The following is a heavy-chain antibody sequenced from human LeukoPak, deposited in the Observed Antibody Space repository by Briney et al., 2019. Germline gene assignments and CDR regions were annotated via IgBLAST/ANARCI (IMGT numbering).Heavy chain of an antibody. CDR1: GGSISSSNW. CDR3: ARGVRRYDSSGYYWGYYYYGMDV. CDR2: INHSGST. V-gene: IGHV4-4*02. D-gene: IGHD3-22*01. J-gene: IGHJ6*02. Sequence: SETLSLTCAVSGGSISSSNWWSWVRQPPGKGLEWIGEINHSGSTNYNPSLKSRVTISVDTSKNQFSLKLSSVTAADTAVYYCARGVRRYDSSGYYWGYYYYGMDVWGQGTTVTVSS.